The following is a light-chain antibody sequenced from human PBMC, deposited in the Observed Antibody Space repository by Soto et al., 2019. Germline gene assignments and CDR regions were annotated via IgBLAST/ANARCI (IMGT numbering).Light chain of an antibody. CDR3: ATWDDSLSGPWV. J-gene: IGLJ3*02. V-gene: IGLV1-47*01. CDR2: RTY. Sequence: QSVLTQPPSASGTPGQRVTISCSGSSSNIGNNYVSWYQQLPGAAPKLLIQRTYDRLSGVPDRFFASKSGTSASLAISGLRPEDEADYYCATWDDSLSGPWVFGGGTKLTVL. CDR1: SSNIGNNY.